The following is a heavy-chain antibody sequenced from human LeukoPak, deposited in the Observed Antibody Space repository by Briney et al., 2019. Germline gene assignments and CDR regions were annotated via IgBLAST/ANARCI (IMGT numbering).Heavy chain of an antibody. CDR3: ARDFIGSGSYYAGFDY. CDR2: IIPIFGTA. Sequence: ASVKVSCKASGGTFSSYAISWVRQAPGQGLEWMGGIIPIFGTANYAQKFQGRVTITADKSTSPAYMELSSLRSEDTAVYYCARDFIGSGSYYAGFDYWGQGTLVSVSS. J-gene: IGHJ4*02. V-gene: IGHV1-69*06. CDR1: GGTFSSYA. D-gene: IGHD3-10*01.